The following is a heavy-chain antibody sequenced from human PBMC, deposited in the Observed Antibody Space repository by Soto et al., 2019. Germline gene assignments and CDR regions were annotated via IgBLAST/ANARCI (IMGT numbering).Heavy chain of an antibody. CDR1: GFTFSSYA. CDR2: ISGSGGST. V-gene: IGHV3-23*01. D-gene: IGHD3-10*01. CDR3: ASLPYGSYYYYYMDV. J-gene: IGHJ6*03. Sequence: GGSLRLSCAASGFTFSSYAMSWVRQAPGKGLEWVSAISGSGGSTYYADSVKGRFTISRDNSKNTLYLQMNSLRAEDTAVYYCASLPYGSYYYYYMDVWGKGTTVTVSS.